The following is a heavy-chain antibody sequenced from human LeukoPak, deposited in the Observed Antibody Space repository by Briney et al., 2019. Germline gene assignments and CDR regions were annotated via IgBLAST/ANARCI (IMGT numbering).Heavy chain of an antibody. CDR1: GGSISSGGYY. Sequence: SQTLSLTCTVSGGSISSGGYYWSWIRQHPGKGLEWIGYIYYSGSTYYNPSLKSRVTISVDTSKNQFSLKLSSVTAADTAVYYCARASQTLGYCSGTSCYKDKRYNWFAPWGQGTLVTVSS. CDR3: ARASQTLGYCSGTSCYKDKRYNWFAP. D-gene: IGHD2-2*01. V-gene: IGHV4-31*03. J-gene: IGHJ5*02. CDR2: IYYSGST.